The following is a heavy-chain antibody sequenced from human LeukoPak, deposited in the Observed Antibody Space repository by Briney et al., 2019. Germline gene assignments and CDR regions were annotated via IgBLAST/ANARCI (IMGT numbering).Heavy chain of an antibody. J-gene: IGHJ3*02. CDR2: FDPEDGET. D-gene: IGHD3-9*01. V-gene: IGHV1-24*01. CDR1: GYTLNEVS. Sequence: ASVKVSCKVSGYTLNEVSMHWVRQAPGKGLEWMGGFDPEDGETIYAQKFQGRVTMTEDTYTDTAYMELYSLRSEDTAVYYCATGYYDILTGYDAFDIWGQGTMVTVSS. CDR3: ATGYYDILTGYDAFDI.